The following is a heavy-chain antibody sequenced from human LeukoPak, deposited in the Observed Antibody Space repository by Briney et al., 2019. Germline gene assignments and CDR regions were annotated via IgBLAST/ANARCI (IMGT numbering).Heavy chain of an antibody. CDR1: GGSISRYY. CDR3: ASASSGIPPHFDD. D-gene: IGHD2-15*01. V-gene: IGHV4-4*07. Sequence: SETLSLTCSVSGGSISRYYWSWIRQPAGKGLEWIGRISTSGSTNYNPSLKSRVAISVNTSKNQFSLRLSSVTAADTAVYYCASASSGIPPHFDDWGQGTLVTVSS. CDR2: ISTSGST. J-gene: IGHJ4*02.